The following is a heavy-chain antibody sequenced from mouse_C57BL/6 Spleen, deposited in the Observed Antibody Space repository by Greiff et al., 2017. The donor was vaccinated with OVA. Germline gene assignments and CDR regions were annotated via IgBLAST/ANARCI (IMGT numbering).Heavy chain of an antibody. V-gene: IGHV3-6*01. CDR3: AIYYDYPYYAMYY. J-gene: IGHJ4*01. CDR2: ISYDGSN. CDR1: GYSITSGYY. Sequence: EVKLVESGPGLVKPSQSLSLTCSVTGYSITSGYYWNWIRQFPGNKLEWMGYISYDGSNNYNPSLTNRISITRDTSKNQFFLKLNSVTTEYTATYYCAIYYDYPYYAMYYWGQGTSVTVSS. D-gene: IGHD2-4*01.